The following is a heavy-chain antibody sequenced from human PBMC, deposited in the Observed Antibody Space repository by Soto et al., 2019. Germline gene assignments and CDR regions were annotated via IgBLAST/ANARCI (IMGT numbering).Heavy chain of an antibody. CDR3: ARDQNIVVVVAAGGAFDY. CDR1: GFTFSSYS. Sequence: EVQLVESGGGLVQPGGSLRLSCAASGFTFSSYSMNWVRQAPGKGLEWVSYISSSSSTIYYADSVKGRFTISRDNAKNSLYLQMNSLRAEDTAVYYCARDQNIVVVVAAGGAFDYWGQGTLVTVSS. D-gene: IGHD2-15*01. V-gene: IGHV3-48*01. CDR2: ISSSSSTI. J-gene: IGHJ4*02.